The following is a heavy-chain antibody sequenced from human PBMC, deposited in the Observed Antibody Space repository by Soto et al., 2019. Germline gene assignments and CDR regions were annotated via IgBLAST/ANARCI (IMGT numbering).Heavy chain of an antibody. V-gene: IGHV1-69*13. J-gene: IGHJ6*02. CDR3: ASRLGVVVPAAYYYYYGMDV. Sequence: VASVKVSCKASGGTFSSYAISWVRQAPGQGLEWTGGIIPIFGTANYAQKFQGRVTITADESTSTAYMELSSLRSEDTAVYYCASRLGVVVPAAYYYYYGMDVWGQGTTVTVSS. CDR2: IIPIFGTA. D-gene: IGHD2-2*01. CDR1: GGTFSSYA.